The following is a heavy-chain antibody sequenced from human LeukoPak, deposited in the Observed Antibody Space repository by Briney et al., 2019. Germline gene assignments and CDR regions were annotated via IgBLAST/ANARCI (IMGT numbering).Heavy chain of an antibody. Sequence: ASVKVSCKASGYTFTSYGINWVRQAPGQGLEWMGWISAHNGNTKYAQNLQGRVTMTIDTSTSTAYMELRSLRSDDTAVYYCARAIDCSTNSCYVFWFDPWGQGTLVTVSS. CDR1: GYTFTSYG. V-gene: IGHV1-18*01. CDR2: ISAHNGNT. D-gene: IGHD2-2*01. CDR3: ARAIDCSTNSCYVFWFDP. J-gene: IGHJ5*02.